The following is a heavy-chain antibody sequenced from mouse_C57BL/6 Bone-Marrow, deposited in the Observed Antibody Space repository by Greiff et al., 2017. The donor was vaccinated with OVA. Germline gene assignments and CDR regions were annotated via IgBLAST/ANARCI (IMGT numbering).Heavy chain of an antibody. J-gene: IGHJ2*01. CDR1: GYTFTSYG. V-gene: IGHV1-64*01. Sequence: QVQLKQPGAELVKPGASVKLSCKASGYTFTSYGMHWVKQRPGQGLEWIGMIHPNSVSTNYNEKFKSKATLTVDKSSSTAYMQLSSLQSEDSAVYYYSSAYYYGSYYDYWGQGTTLTVSS. CDR3: SSAYYYGSYYDY. CDR2: IHPNSVST. D-gene: IGHD1-1*01.